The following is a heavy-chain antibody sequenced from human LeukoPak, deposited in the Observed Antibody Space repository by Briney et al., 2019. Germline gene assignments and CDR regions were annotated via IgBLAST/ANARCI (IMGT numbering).Heavy chain of an antibody. CDR3: ARFDVVVVPAANGDFDY. CDR1: GFTFSSYS. Sequence: GGSLRLSCAASGFTFSSYSMNWVRQAPGKGLEWVSSISSSSYIYYADSVKRRFTISRDNAKNSLYLQMNSLRAEDTAVYYCARFDVVVVPAANGDFDYWGQGTLVTVSS. J-gene: IGHJ4*02. V-gene: IGHV3-21*01. D-gene: IGHD2-2*01. CDR2: ISSSSYI.